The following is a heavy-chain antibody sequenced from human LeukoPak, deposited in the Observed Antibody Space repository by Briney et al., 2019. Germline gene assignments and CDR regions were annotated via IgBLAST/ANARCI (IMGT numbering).Heavy chain of an antibody. D-gene: IGHD2-15*01. J-gene: IGHJ4*02. CDR3: ARVPAARDFGY. CDR1: GYTFTNYD. CDR2: MNPYSGNT. Sequence: GASVSVSCKASGYTFTNYDINWVRQATGQGLEWMGWMNPYSGNTGYAQKFQGRVTMTRNTSINTAYIELSSLESEDTAVYYCARVPAARDFGYWGQGTPVIVSS. V-gene: IGHV1-8*01.